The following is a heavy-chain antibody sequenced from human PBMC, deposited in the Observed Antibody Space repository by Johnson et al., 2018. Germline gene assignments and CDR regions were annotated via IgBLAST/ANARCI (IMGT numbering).Heavy chain of an antibody. Sequence: VQLVESGGGVVQPGRSLRLSCTASGFTFSDYALSWYRQAPGKGLEWVGFIRPKVYGGTTAYAASVEARFIISRDNANNTLYLEMNSLRVEDTAVYYRARVEGSYYGDDAFDIWGQGTMVTVSS. J-gene: IGHJ3*02. CDR2: IRPKVYGGTT. CDR3: ARVEGSYYGDDAFDI. CDR1: GFTFSDYA. V-gene: IGHV3-49*03. D-gene: IGHD1-26*01.